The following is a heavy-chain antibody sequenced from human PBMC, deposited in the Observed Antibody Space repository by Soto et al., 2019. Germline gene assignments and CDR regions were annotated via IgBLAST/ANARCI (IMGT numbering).Heavy chain of an antibody. Sequence: QLQLQESGSGLVKPSQTLSLTCAVSGGSISSGGYSWSWIRQPPGKGLEWIGYIYHSGSTYYNPSLKSRVTIAVDRSKNQFSLKLSSVTAADTAVYYCARVVTMIVEPAYFDYWGQGTLVTVSS. CDR3: ARVVTMIVEPAYFDY. J-gene: IGHJ4*02. CDR1: GGSISSGGYS. V-gene: IGHV4-30-2*01. D-gene: IGHD3-22*01. CDR2: IYHSGST.